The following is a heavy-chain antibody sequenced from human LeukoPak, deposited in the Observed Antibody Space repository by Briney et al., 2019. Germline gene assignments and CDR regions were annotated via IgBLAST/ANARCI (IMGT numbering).Heavy chain of an antibody. CDR1: GFTFSSYS. CDR2: ISSSSSYI. D-gene: IGHD6-19*01. Sequence: GGSLRLSCAASGFTFSSYSMNWVRQAPGKGLEWVSSISSSSSYIYYADSVKGRFTISRDNAKNSLYLQMNSLRAEDTAVYYCAREEFIVVAGQTYFDYWGQGTLVTVSS. V-gene: IGHV3-21*01. J-gene: IGHJ4*02. CDR3: AREEFIVVAGQTYFDY.